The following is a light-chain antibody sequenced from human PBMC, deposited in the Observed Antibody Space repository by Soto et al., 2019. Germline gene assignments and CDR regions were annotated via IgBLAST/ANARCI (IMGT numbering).Light chain of an antibody. CDR1: STDFVSYNR. J-gene: IGLJ1*01. CDR3: SSYAGSSNV. V-gene: IGLV2-18*02. Sequence: QSALAQPPSVSGSPGQSVTISCTGTSTDFVSYNRVSWYQQPPGTAPKLMIYEVSKRPSGVPDRFSGSKSGNTASLTISGLQAADEADYYCSSYAGSSNVFGTGTKVTV. CDR2: EVS.